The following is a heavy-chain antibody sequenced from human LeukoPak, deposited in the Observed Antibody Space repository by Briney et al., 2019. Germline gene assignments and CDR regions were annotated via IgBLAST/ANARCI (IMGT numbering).Heavy chain of an antibody. J-gene: IGHJ5*02. V-gene: IGHV1-24*01. Sequence: ASVKVSCKVSGYTLTELSMHWVRQAPGKGLEWMGGFDPEDGETIYAQKFQGRVTMTEDTSTDTAYMELSSLRSEDTAVYYCAKTPEMATIGWFDPWGQGTLVTVSS. CDR3: AKTPEMATIGWFDP. D-gene: IGHD5-24*01. CDR1: GYTLTELS. CDR2: FDPEDGET.